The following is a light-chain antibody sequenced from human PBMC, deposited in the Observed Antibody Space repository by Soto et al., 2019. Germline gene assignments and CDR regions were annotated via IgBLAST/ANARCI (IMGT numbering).Light chain of an antibody. CDR2: GAS. V-gene: IGKV3-15*01. J-gene: IGKJ4*01. CDR1: QSISDT. Sequence: EIVMTQTTATLSVSPGGRATLSCRASQSISDTLAWYQQKPGQAPRLLIYGASTRAPGFPARFSGSGSGTDFTLTISSLQPDDFATYYCQQYNSYSTFGGGTKVDIK. CDR3: QQYNSYST.